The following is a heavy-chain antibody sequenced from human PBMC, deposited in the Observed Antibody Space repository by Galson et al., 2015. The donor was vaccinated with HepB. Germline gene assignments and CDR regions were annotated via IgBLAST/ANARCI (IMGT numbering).Heavy chain of an antibody. V-gene: IGHV1-2*02. Sequence: SVKVSCKASGYTFTAYYMHWVRQAPGQGLEWMGWINPKSGGTNYAQKFQGRVTMTRDTSITTAYMELSSLRSDDTAVYYCARDTTSRLINWFDPWGQGTLVTVSS. CDR2: INPKSGGT. D-gene: IGHD2-2*01. CDR3: ARDTTSRLINWFDP. CDR1: GYTFTAYY. J-gene: IGHJ5*02.